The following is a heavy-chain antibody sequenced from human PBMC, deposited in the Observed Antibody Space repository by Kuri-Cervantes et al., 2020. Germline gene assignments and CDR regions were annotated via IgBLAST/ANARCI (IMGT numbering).Heavy chain of an antibody. Sequence: GESLKISCAASGFSLGSYWMHWVRQAPGKGLVWVSHIRYDGSATNYAESVKGRFTISRDTAKNTLFLQMNSLRAEDTAVYCCARGGDSSLDYWGQGTLVTVSS. J-gene: IGHJ4*02. V-gene: IGHV3-74*01. CDR1: GFSLGSYW. D-gene: IGHD3-22*01. CDR2: IRYDGSAT. CDR3: ARGGDSSLDY.